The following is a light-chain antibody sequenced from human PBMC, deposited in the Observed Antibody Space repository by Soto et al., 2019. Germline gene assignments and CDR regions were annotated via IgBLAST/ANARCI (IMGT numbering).Light chain of an antibody. V-gene: IGKV3-15*01. CDR2: DIS. CDR3: QQYNNWPRT. Sequence: EVVMTHSPATLSVSQWEIATLSCRASQTVSRNLAWYQQRPGQAPRLLIYDISNRAAGVPARFSGSGSETEFTLTISSLQSEDFAVYYCQQYNNWPRTFGQGTKVDIK. J-gene: IGKJ1*01. CDR1: QTVSRN.